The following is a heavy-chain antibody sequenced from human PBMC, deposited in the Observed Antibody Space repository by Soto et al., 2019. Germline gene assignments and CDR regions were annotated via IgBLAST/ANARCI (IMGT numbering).Heavy chain of an antibody. J-gene: IGHJ3*02. D-gene: IGHD2-15*01. V-gene: IGHV3-53*01. CDR2: LYIADGT. Sequence: DVQVVESGGGLIQPEGSLRLSCAASGFTVSGKKYITWVRQAPGQGLEWVSALYIADGTFYADSVRGRFTVSIDSSKNTVYLQMNNLSPEDTAVYFCATWLLREHAFDIWGLGTMVTVSS. CDR3: ATWLLREHAFDI. CDR1: GFTVSGKKY.